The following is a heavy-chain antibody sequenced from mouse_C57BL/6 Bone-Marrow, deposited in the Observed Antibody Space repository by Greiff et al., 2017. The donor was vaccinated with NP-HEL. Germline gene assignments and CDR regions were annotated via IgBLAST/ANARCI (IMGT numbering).Heavy chain of an antibody. CDR3: ASYSNYYFDY. J-gene: IGHJ2*01. CDR1: GYTFTDYY. CDR2: INPYNGGT. D-gene: IGHD2-5*01. Sequence: EVQLQESGPVLVKPGASVKMSCKASGYTFTDYYMNWVKQSHGKSLEWIGVINPYNGGTSYNQKFKGKATLTVDKSSSTAYMELNSLTSEDSAVYYCASYSNYYFDYWGQGTTLTVSS. V-gene: IGHV1-19*01.